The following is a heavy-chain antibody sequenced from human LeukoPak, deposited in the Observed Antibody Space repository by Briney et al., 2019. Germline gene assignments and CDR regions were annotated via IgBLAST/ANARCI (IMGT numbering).Heavy chain of an antibody. V-gene: IGHV3-23*01. CDR2: ISISGSNA. CDR1: ELNFNTYA. D-gene: IGHD1-26*01. Sequence: GGSLRLSCAASELNFNTYAMSWVRQAPGKGLEWVAVISISGSNAYYADSVKGRFTISRDNSKNTLYLEMNSLRAEDTAVYFCATRPASETYYAVFDYWGQGTLVTVSS. J-gene: IGHJ4*02. CDR3: ATRPASETYYAVFDY.